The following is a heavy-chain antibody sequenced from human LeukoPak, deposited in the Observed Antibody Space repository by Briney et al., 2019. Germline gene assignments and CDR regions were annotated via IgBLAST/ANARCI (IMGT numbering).Heavy chain of an antibody. CDR1: GFTFSSYA. V-gene: IGHV3-30*04. J-gene: IGHJ4*02. D-gene: IGHD6-13*01. CDR2: ISYDGSNK. CDR3: ARDRTPSIAAAGLPAY. Sequence: RGSLRLSCAASGFTFSSYAMHWVRQAPGKGLEWVAVISYDGSNKYYADSVKGRFTISRDNSKNTLYLQMNSLRAEDTAVYYCARDRTPSIAAAGLPAYWGQGTLVTVSS.